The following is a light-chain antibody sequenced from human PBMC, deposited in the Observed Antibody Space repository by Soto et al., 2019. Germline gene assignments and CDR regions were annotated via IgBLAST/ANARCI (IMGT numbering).Light chain of an antibody. CDR3: QQRSNWPPT. V-gene: IGKV3-11*01. CDR1: QSVSSY. CDR2: DAS. J-gene: IGKJ5*01. Sequence: EIVMTQSPATLSLSPVERATLSCRASQSVSSYLAWYQQKPGQAPRLLIYDASNRATGIPARFSGSGSGTDFTLTISSLEPEDFAVYYCQQRSNWPPTFGQGTRLEI.